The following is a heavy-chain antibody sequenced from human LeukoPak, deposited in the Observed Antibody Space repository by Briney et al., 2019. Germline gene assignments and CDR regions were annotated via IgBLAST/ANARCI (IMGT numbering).Heavy chain of an antibody. V-gene: IGHV3-43*02. Sequence: PGGSLRLSCAASGFTLDAFAMHWVRQAPGKGLEWVSLIDKDERKTYYADSVKGRFIISRDNSKPSLYLQMSSLRTEDTALYYCATWAFYHSLDVWGRGATVIVSS. D-gene: IGHD1-26*01. J-gene: IGHJ6*02. CDR2: IDKDERKT. CDR3: ATWAFYHSLDV. CDR1: GFTLDAFA.